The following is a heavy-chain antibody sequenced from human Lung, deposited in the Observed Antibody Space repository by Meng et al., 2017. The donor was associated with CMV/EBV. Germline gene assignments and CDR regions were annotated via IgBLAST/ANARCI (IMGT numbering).Heavy chain of an antibody. J-gene: IGHJ4*02. D-gene: IGHD3-3*01. CDR1: GFTFSSYS. CDR3: ARDVCGRDDFWSGCYDY. Sequence: GGSLRLXCAASGFTFSSYSMNWVRQAPGKGLEWVSSISSSSSYIYYADPVKGRFTISRDNAKNSLYLQMNSLRAEDTAVYYCARDVCGRDDFWSGCYDYWGQGTLVTVSS. V-gene: IGHV3-21*01. CDR2: ISSSSSYI.